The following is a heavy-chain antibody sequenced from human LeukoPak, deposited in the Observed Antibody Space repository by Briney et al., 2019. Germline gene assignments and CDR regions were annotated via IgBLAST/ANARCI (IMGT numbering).Heavy chain of an antibody. Sequence: SETLSLTCAVYGGSFSGYYWSWIRQPPGKGLEWIGEINHSGSTNYNPSLKSRVTISVDTSKSQFSLKLSSVTAADTAVYYCARGIRIGSYFDWLPPYYFDYWGQGTLVTVSS. CDR1: GGSFSGYY. CDR2: INHSGST. V-gene: IGHV4-34*01. D-gene: IGHD3-9*01. CDR3: ARGIRIGSYFDWLPPYYFDY. J-gene: IGHJ4*02.